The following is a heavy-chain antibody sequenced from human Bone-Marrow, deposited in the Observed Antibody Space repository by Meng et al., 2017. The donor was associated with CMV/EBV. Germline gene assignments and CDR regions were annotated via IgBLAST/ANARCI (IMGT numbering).Heavy chain of an antibody. J-gene: IGHJ6*02. Sequence: GGSLRLSCAASGFTFSSYAMHWVRQAPGKGPEWVAVISYDGSNKYYADSVKGRFTISRDNSKNTLYLQMNSLRAEDTAVYYCATPYRVHYDFWSGFSGMDVWGQGTTVNVAS. CDR1: GFTFSSYA. D-gene: IGHD3-3*01. V-gene: IGHV3-30-3*01. CDR2: ISYDGSNK. CDR3: ATPYRVHYDFWSGFSGMDV.